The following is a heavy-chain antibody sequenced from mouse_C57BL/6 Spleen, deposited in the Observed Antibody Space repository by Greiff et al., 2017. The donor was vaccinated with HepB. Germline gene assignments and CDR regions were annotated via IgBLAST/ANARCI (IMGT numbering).Heavy chain of an antibody. CDR2: ISDGGSYT. CDR3: ARGFDY. J-gene: IGHJ2*01. V-gene: IGHV5-4*01. CDR1: GFTFSSYA. Sequence: VQLKESGGGLVKPGGSLKLSCAASGFTFSSYAMSWVRQTPEKRLEWVATISDGGSYTYYPDNVKGRFTISRDNAKNNLYLQMSHLKSEDTAMYYCARGFDYWGQGTTLTVSS.